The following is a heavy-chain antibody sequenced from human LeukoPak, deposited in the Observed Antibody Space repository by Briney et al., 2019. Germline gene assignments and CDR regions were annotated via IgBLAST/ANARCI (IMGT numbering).Heavy chain of an antibody. D-gene: IGHD2-21*02. Sequence: GGSLRLSCAASGFPVNNNYMSWVRQAPGKGLEWVSVLYSDGTTSYADSVRGRFTISRDNSKNTLYLQMNSLRAEDTAVYYCARTAPIDYWGQGTLVTVSS. J-gene: IGHJ4*02. CDR1: GFPVNNNY. CDR2: LYSDGTT. V-gene: IGHV3-66*01. CDR3: ARTAPIDY.